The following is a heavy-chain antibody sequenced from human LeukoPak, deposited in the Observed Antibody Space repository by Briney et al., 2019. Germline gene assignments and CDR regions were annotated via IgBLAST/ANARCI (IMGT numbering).Heavy chain of an antibody. CDR3: AREPGNNGDLDY. Sequence: GGSLRLSCAASGFTFSSYWMNWVRQAPGKGLEWVSSISTSGSSTFYADSMKGRFTISRDNAKSSLYLQMSSLRAEDTAVYYCAREPGNNGDLDYWGQGTLVTVSS. CDR2: ISTSGSST. D-gene: IGHD4-17*01. CDR1: GFTFSSYW. V-gene: IGHV3-21*01. J-gene: IGHJ4*02.